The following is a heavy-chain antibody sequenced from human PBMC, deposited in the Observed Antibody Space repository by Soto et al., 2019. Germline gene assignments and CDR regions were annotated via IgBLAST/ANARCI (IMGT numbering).Heavy chain of an antibody. D-gene: IGHD3-3*01. J-gene: IGHJ6*03. V-gene: IGHV5-51*01. CDR3: ARHEDYDSVGDYYDMDV. CDR2: IYPGDSDT. CDR1: GYSFTSYW. Sequence: PGESLKISCKGSGYSFTSYWIGWVRQMPGKGLEWMGIIYPGDSDTRYGPSFQGQVTISADKSISTAYLQWSSLKASDTAMYYCARHEDYDSVGDYYDMDVWGKGTTVTVSS.